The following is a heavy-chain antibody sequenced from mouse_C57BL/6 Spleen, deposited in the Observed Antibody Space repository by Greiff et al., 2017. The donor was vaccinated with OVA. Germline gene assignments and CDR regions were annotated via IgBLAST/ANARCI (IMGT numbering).Heavy chain of an antibody. Sequence: QVQLQQPGAELVKPGASVKMSCKASGYTFTSYWITWVKQRPGQGLEWIGDIYPGRGSTNYNEKFKSKATLTADTSSSTAYMQLSSLTSEDSAVYYCARASTYDYDRVWDYWGQGTTLTVSS. CDR1: GYTFTSYW. CDR2: IYPGRGST. D-gene: IGHD2-4*01. V-gene: IGHV1-55*01. J-gene: IGHJ2*01. CDR3: ARASTYDYDRVWDY.